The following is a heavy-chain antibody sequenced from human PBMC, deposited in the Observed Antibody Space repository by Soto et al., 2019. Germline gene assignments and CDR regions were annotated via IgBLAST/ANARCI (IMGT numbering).Heavy chain of an antibody. Sequence: SETLSLTCTVSGGSISSYYWSWIRQPPGKGLEWIGYIYYTGSTNYNPSLKSRVTISVDTSKNQFSLKLSSVTAADRAVYYCETGPSSSNGYRQLDYLGQGTLVTVSS. D-gene: IGHD6-25*01. J-gene: IGHJ4*02. CDR1: GGSISSYY. CDR2: IYYTGST. CDR3: ETGPSSSNGYRQLDY. V-gene: IGHV4-59*04.